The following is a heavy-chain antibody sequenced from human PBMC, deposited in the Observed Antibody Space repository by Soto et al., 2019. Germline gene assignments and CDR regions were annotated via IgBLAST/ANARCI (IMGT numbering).Heavy chain of an antibody. Sequence: SETLSLTCTVSGGSISSYYWSWIRQPAGKGLEWIGRVYASGSTNYNPSLKSRVTMSVDTSKNQFSLKLSSVTAADTAFYYCARELNIAARPDWFDPWGQGTQVTAPQ. J-gene: IGHJ5*02. D-gene: IGHD6-6*01. V-gene: IGHV4-4*07. CDR3: ARELNIAARPDWFDP. CDR2: VYASGST. CDR1: GGSISSYY.